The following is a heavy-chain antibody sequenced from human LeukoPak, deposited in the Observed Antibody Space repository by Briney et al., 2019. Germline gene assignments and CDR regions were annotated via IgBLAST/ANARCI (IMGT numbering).Heavy chain of an antibody. CDR3: TTDYQLDY. Sequence: GGSLTLSCTASGFTFGDFVMSWVRPTAGRGREWVGFIRTKVNGETTKYVASVQGRYTISRDDSKNIAYLQMNSLKAEDTAVYYCTTDYQLDYWGQGTLVTVSS. CDR1: GFTFGDFV. V-gene: IGHV3-49*04. J-gene: IGHJ4*02. CDR2: IRTKVNGETT. D-gene: IGHD3-16*01.